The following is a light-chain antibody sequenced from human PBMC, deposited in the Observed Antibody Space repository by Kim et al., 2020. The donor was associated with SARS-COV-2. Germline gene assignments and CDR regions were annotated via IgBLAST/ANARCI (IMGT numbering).Light chain of an antibody. CDR3: QQYNNWPYT. V-gene: IGKV3-15*01. CDR2: VAS. Sequence: SVSPGERATLPCLASQTVSSNLAWYQQKPGQAPRLLIYVASTRATGIPSRFSGSGSGTEFTLTISSLQSEDFAVYSCQQYNNWPYTFGQGTKLEI. J-gene: IGKJ2*01. CDR1: QTVSSN.